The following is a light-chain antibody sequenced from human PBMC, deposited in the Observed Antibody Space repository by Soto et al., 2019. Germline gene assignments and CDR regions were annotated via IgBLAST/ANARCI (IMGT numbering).Light chain of an antibody. V-gene: IGKV1-9*01. CDR2: AAS. CDR1: QGISTY. J-gene: IGKJ1*01. CDR3: QQLNSYPRT. Sequence: DIQLTQSPSFLSASVGDRVTITCRASQGISTYLVWYQQKPGKAPNLLIHAASTLHSGVPSRFSGSGSGTEVTLTISILQPEDFATYYCQQLNSYPRTFGQGTKVEIK.